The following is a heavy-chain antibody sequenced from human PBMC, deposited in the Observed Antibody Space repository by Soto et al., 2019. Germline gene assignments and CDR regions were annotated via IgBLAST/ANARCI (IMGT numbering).Heavy chain of an antibody. CDR2: IIPILGIA. D-gene: IGHD5-12*01. CDR1: GGTFSSYT. CDR3: ARGPLVATENDPIRFDY. J-gene: IGHJ4*02. Sequence: GASVKVSCKASGGTFSSYTISWVRQAPGQGLEWMGRIIPILGIANYAQKFQGRVTITADKSTSTAYMELSSLRSEDTAVYYCARGPLVATENDPIRFDYWGQGTLVTVSS. V-gene: IGHV1-69*02.